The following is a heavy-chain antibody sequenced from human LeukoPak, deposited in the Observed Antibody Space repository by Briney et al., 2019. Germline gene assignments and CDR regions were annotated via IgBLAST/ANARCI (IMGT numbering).Heavy chain of an antibody. CDR3: ARGSSHVLRYFDWLLLFDY. J-gene: IGHJ4*02. D-gene: IGHD3-9*01. CDR2: INAGNGNT. V-gene: IGHV1-3*01. Sequence: ASVKVSCKASGYTFTSYAMRWVRQAPGQRLEWMGWINAGNGNTKYSQKFQGRVTMTRDTSTSTVYMELSSLRSEDTAVYYCARGSSHVLRYFDWLLLFDYWGQGTLVTVSS. CDR1: GYTFTSYA.